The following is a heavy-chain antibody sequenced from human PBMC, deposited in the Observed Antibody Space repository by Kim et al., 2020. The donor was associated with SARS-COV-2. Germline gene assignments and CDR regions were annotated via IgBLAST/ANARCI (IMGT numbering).Heavy chain of an antibody. Sequence: SVKVSCKASGGTFSSYAISWVRQAPGQGLEWMGGIIPIFGTANYAQKFQGRVTITADESTSTAYMELSSLRSEDTAVYYCASNRVGMGTAMFDYWGQGTLVTVSS. CDR1: GGTFSSYA. V-gene: IGHV1-69*13. J-gene: IGHJ4*02. CDR3: ASNRVGMGTAMFDY. CDR2: IIPIFGTA. D-gene: IGHD5-18*01.